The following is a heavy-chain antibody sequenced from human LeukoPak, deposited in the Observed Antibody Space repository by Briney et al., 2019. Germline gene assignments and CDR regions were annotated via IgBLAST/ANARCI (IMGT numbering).Heavy chain of an antibody. J-gene: IGHJ4*02. CDR1: GGSISSYY. Sequence: SETLSLTCTVSGGSISSYYWSWIRQPPGKGLEWIGYIYYSGSTNYNPPLKSRVTISVDTSKNQFSLKLSSVTAADTAVYYCARARESIFGVVPFDYWGQGTLVTVSS. CDR3: ARARESIFGVVPFDY. CDR2: IYYSGST. D-gene: IGHD3-3*01. V-gene: IGHV4-59*01.